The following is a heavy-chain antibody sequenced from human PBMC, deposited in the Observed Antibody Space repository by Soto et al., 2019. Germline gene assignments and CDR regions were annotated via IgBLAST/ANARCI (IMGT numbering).Heavy chain of an antibody. CDR1: GYSLTSYW. Sequence: PGASLKISCKGSGYSLTSYWIGWMRQMPGKGLEWMGIIYPGDSDTRYSPSFQGQVTISADKSISTAYLQWSSLKASDTAMYYCARRGDGYNRDYYYGMDVWGQGTTVTV. J-gene: IGHJ6*02. CDR2: IYPGDSDT. V-gene: IGHV5-51*01. D-gene: IGHD5-12*01. CDR3: ARRGDGYNRDYYYGMDV.